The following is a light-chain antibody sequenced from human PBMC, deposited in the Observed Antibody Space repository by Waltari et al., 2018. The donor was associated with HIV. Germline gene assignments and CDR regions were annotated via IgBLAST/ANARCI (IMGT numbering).Light chain of an antibody. CDR1: QNINNY. CDR3: QQSYSTALT. Sequence: VTIACRASQNINNYLNWYQQKPGKAPKLLIYLESRLQSGVPSRFSGSGSGTYFVLTINSLQPEDFATYFCQQSYSTALTFGGGTRVEI. CDR2: LES. V-gene: IGKV1-39*01. J-gene: IGKJ4*01.